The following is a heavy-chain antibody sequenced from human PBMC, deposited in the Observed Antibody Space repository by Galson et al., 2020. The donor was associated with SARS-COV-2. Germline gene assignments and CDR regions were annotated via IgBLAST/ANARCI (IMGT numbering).Heavy chain of an antibody. Sequence: ETLSLTCTVPGGSFSSYYWSWIRQPPVKGLEWIGYIYYIVSTNYNPSLKSRVTISVDTSKNQFSLKLSSVNAADTAVYYCARQYYDGSGLGGLYYGMDAWGQGTTVTVSS. CDR1: GGSFSSYY. CDR3: ARQYYDGSGLGGLYYGMDA. D-gene: IGHD3-10*01. J-gene: IGHJ6*02. CDR2: IYYIVST. V-gene: IGHV4-59*08.